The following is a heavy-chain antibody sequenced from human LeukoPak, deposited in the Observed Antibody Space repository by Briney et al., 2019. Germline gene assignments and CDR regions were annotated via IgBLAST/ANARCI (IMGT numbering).Heavy chain of an antibody. CDR1: GYTFTGYY. CDR3: ARGGIAAIEYYDILTGRVHEYFQH. J-gene: IGHJ1*01. D-gene: IGHD3-9*01. Sequence: ASVKVSCKASGYTFTGYYMHWVRQAPGQGLEWMGWINPNSGGTNYAQKFQGRVTMTRDTSISTAYMELSRLRSDDTAVYYCARGGIAAIEYYDILTGRVHEYFQHWGQGTLVTVSS. CDR2: INPNSGGT. V-gene: IGHV1-2*02.